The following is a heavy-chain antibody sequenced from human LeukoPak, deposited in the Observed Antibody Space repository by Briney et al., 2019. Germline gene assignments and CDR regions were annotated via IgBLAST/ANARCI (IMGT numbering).Heavy chain of an antibody. D-gene: IGHD3-3*01. CDR1: GGSISSYY. CDR2: INHGGST. V-gene: IGHV4-34*01. J-gene: IGHJ3*02. Sequence: SETLSLTCTVSGGSISSYYWSWIRQPPGKGLEWIGEINHGGSTNYNPSLKSRVTISVDTSKNQFSLKLSSVTAADTAVYYCARGRFYDFWSGYPSDAFDIWGQGTMVTVSS. CDR3: ARGRFYDFWSGYPSDAFDI.